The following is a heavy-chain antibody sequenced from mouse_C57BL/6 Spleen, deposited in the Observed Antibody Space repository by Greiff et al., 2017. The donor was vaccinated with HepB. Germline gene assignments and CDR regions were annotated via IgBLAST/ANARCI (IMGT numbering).Heavy chain of an antibody. CDR3: ARGLGRNAMDY. J-gene: IGHJ4*01. Sequence: DVQLVESGGGLVKPGGSLKLSCAASGFTFSDYGMHWVRQAPEKGLEWVAYISSGSSTIYYAETVKGRFTISRENANNPLFLQMTSLRSEDTAMYYCARGLGRNAMDYWGQGTSVTVSS. V-gene: IGHV5-17*01. CDR2: ISSGSSTI. D-gene: IGHD4-1*01. CDR1: GFTFSDYG.